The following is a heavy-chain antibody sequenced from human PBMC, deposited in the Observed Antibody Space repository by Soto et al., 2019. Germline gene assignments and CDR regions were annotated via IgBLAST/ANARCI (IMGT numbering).Heavy chain of an antibody. J-gene: IGHJ6*02. CDR1: GFTFSSYE. CDR3: ARDTPLDFWSGSYGMDV. D-gene: IGHD3-3*01. Sequence: GGSLRLSCVASGFTFSSYEMNWVRQAPGKGLEWVSYISSSGGTIYYAASVQGRFTISRDNAKNSLFLQMNSLTAEDTAVYYCARDTPLDFWSGSYGMDVWGQGTTVTVSS. CDR2: ISSSGGTI. V-gene: IGHV3-48*03.